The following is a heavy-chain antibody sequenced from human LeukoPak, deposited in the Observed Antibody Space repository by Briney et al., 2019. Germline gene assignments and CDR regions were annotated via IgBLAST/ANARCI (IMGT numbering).Heavy chain of an antibody. J-gene: IGHJ4*02. Sequence: SVKGRFTISRDNAKNSLYLQMNSPRAEDTAVYYCARDPSYGSGSYWGQGTLVTVPS. CDR3: ARDPSYGSGSY. D-gene: IGHD6-19*01. V-gene: IGHV3-21*01.